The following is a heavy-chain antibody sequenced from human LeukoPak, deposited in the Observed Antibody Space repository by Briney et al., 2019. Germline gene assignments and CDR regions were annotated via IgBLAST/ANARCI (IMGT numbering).Heavy chain of an antibody. CDR2: ISYDGSNK. D-gene: IGHD1-7*01. J-gene: IGHJ4*02. Sequence: TGGSLRLSCAASGFTFSSYAMHWVRQAPGKGLEWVAVISYDGSNKYYADSVKGRFTISRDNSKNTLYLQMDSLRAEDTAVYYCARDGKYNWNYGYYFDYWGQGTLVTVSS. CDR3: ARDGKYNWNYGYYFDY. CDR1: GFTFSSYA. V-gene: IGHV3-30*04.